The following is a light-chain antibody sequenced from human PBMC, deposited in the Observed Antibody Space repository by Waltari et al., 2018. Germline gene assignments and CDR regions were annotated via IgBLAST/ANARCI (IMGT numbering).Light chain of an antibody. CDR1: SSDVGGYNY. J-gene: IGLJ2*01. Sequence: QSALTQPPSASGSPGQSVTISCTGTSSDVGGYNYVSWYQQHPGKAPKLMIYEVSKRPSGVPDLFSGSKSGNTASLTVSGLQAEDEAHYYCSSYAGSNNLVFGGGTKLTVL. CDR2: EVS. CDR3: SSYAGSNNLV. V-gene: IGLV2-8*01.